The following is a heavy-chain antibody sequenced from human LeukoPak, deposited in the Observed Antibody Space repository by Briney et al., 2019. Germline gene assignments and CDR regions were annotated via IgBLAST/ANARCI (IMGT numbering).Heavy chain of an antibody. D-gene: IGHD3-9*01. Sequence: GGSLRLSCAASGFTFSSYSMNWVRQAPGKGLEWVAFIRYDGSNKYYADSVKGRFTISRDNSKNTLYLQMNSLRAEDTAVYYCAKEEERYFDWLSTDFDYWGQGTLVTVSS. CDR1: GFTFSSYS. CDR2: IRYDGSNK. V-gene: IGHV3-30*02. CDR3: AKEEERYFDWLSTDFDY. J-gene: IGHJ4*02.